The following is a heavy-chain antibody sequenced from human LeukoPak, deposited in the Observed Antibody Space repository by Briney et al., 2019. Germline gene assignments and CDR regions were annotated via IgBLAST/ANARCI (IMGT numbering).Heavy chain of an antibody. CDR3: ARDRYEVGPFDF. CDR2: INTNTGNP. CDR1: GYSFSSYG. Sequence: ASVKVSCKASGYSFSSYGFSWVRQAPGHGLEWMGWINTNTGNPTYAQGFTGRFVFSLDTSVSTAYLQISSLQAEDTAVYYCARDRYEVGPFDFWGQGTLVTVSS. J-gene: IGHJ4*02. D-gene: IGHD5-12*01. V-gene: IGHV7-4-1*02.